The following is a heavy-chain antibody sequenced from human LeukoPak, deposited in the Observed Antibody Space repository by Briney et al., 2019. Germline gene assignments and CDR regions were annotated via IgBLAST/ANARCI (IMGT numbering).Heavy chain of an antibody. CDR2: INHSGST. Sequence: SETLSLTCAVYGVSFSGYYWSWIRQPPGKGLEWIGEINHSGSTNYNPSLKSRVTISVDTSKNQFSLKLSSVTAADTAVYYCARVIVGATISPFDYWGQGTLVTVSS. CDR3: ARVIVGATISPFDY. V-gene: IGHV4-34*01. CDR1: GVSFSGYY. D-gene: IGHD1-26*01. J-gene: IGHJ4*02.